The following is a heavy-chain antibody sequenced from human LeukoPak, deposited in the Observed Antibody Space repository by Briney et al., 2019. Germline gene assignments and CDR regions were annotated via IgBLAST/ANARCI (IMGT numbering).Heavy chain of an antibody. CDR3: ARGENYYGSGSYDFDY. Sequence: PGGSLRLSCAASGFTFSSYAMHWVRQAPGKGLEWVAVISYDGSNKYYADSVKGRFTISRDNSKNTLYLQMNSLRAEDTAVYYCARGENYYGSGSYDFDYWGQGTLVTVSS. CDR2: ISYDGSNK. V-gene: IGHV3-30-3*01. D-gene: IGHD3-10*01. J-gene: IGHJ4*02. CDR1: GFTFSSYA.